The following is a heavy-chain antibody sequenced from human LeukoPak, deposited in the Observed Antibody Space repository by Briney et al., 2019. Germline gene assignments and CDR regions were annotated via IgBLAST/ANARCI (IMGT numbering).Heavy chain of an antibody. V-gene: IGHV3-23*01. J-gene: IGHJ4*02. CDR2: ISGSGGST. Sequence: GGSLRLSCAASGFTFSSYGMSWVRQAPGKGLEWVSAISGSGGSTYYADSVKGRFTISRDNSKNTLYLQMNSLRAEDTAVYYCARASGSGSYSYWGQGTLVTVSS. CDR3: ARASGSGSYSY. CDR1: GFTFSSYG. D-gene: IGHD3-10*01.